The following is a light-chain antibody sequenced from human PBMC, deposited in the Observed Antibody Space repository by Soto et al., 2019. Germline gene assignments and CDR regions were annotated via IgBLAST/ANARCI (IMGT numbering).Light chain of an antibody. J-gene: IGKJ4*01. CDR3: PQFNTTPLT. CDR1: QGIGTA. V-gene: IGKV1-13*02. Sequence: IQLTQSPSTLSASVGDRVTITCRASQGIGTALAWYHQRPGNSPDLLVYDASTLQSGVPSRFSGSGSETDFSRTISGLQTEDFGHYYWPQFNTTPLTFGGGTMVEIK. CDR2: DAS.